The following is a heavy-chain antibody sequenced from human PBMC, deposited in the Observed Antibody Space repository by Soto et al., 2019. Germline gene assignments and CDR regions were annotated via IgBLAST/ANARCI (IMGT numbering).Heavy chain of an antibody. Sequence: PGESLKISCKGSGYSFTSYWISWVRQMPGKGLEWMGRIDPSDSYTNYSPSFQGHVTISADKSISTAYLQWSSLKASDTAMYYCARHEIPYYYDSSAHWFDPWGQGTLVTVS. CDR3: ARHEIPYYYDSSAHWFDP. D-gene: IGHD3-22*01. CDR2: IDPSDSYT. CDR1: GYSFTSYW. V-gene: IGHV5-10-1*01. J-gene: IGHJ5*02.